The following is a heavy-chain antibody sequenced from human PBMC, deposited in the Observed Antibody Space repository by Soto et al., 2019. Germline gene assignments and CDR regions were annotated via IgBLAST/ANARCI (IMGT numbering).Heavy chain of an antibody. CDR3: ARYNWYSVY. V-gene: IGHV4-59*02. CDR2: VYYSGST. J-gene: IGHJ4*02. CDR1: GGSVSSYY. D-gene: IGHD1-20*01. Sequence: SSETLSLTCTVSGGSVSSYYWTWIRQPPGKGLEWIGYVYYSGSTNYNPSLMSRVTMSVDTSKNQFSLKLTSVTAADTAVYYCARYNWYSVYWGQGTLVTVSS.